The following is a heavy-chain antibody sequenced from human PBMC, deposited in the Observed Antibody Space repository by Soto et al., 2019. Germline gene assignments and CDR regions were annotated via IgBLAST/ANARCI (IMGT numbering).Heavy chain of an antibody. Sequence: VGSLRLSCAASGFTFSSYAMSWVRQAPGKGLEWVSAISGSGSSTYYADSVKGRFTISRDNSKNTLYLQMNSLRAEDTAVYYCAKGSSYSSSCPFDPWGQGTLVTVSS. J-gene: IGHJ5*02. CDR1: GFTFSSYA. D-gene: IGHD6-13*01. CDR3: AKGSSYSSSCPFDP. V-gene: IGHV3-23*01. CDR2: ISGSGSST.